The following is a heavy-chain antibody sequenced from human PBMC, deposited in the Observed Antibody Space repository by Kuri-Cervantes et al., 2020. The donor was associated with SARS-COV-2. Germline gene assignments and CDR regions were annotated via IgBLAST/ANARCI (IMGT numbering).Heavy chain of an antibody. CDR2: ISSSSTTI. Sequence: GGSLRLSCAASGFTFSSYGMQWVRQAPGKGLEWISHISSSSTTIYYADSVEGRFTVSRDNARNSVYLQMDSLRAADTAVYYCARGIVATDYDYWGQGTLVTFPS. D-gene: IGHD5-12*01. CDR3: ARGIVATDYDY. CDR1: GFTFSSYG. V-gene: IGHV3-48*01. J-gene: IGHJ4*02.